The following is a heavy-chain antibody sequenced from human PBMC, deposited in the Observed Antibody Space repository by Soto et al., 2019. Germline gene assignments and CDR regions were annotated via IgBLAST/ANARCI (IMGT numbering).Heavy chain of an antibody. CDR2: VAQSGFT. D-gene: IGHD5-12*01. Sequence: QLQLQESGPGLVRPSGTLSLTCTVSNGSMASSLWWWWVRQPPGKGLEWIGEVAQSGFTSYNPSLKRRLTISQDRSRNQFSLRLTSVTAADTAVYHCARNRYGGYDFDSWGQGTLVTVSS. V-gene: IGHV4-4*02. J-gene: IGHJ4*02. CDR1: NGSMASSLW. CDR3: ARNRYGGYDFDS.